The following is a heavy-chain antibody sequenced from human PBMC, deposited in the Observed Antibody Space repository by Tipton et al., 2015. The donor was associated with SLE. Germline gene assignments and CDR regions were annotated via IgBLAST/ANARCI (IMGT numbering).Heavy chain of an antibody. J-gene: IGHJ4*02. CDR1: GFTFTDSF. Sequence: SLRLSCAASGFTFTDSFMTWIRQAPGKGLEWVSYINTISTSKYYADSVKGRFTISRDKSKNTVYLQMNSLRVEDSAMYYCARDDLQFLGVVNRGQGTLVTVSS. CDR3: ARDDLQFLGVVN. D-gene: IGHD3-3*01. V-gene: IGHV3-11*06. CDR2: INTISTSK.